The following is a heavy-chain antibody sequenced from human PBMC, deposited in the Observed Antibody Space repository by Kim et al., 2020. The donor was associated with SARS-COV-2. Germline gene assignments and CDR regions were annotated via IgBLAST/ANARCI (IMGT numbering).Heavy chain of an antibody. CDR3: ARGGKGSNYYYYMDV. CDR1: GGSFSGYY. V-gene: IGHV4-34*01. J-gene: IGHJ6*03. CDR2: INHSGST. Sequence: SETLSLTCAVYGGSFSGYYWSWIRQPPGKGLEWIGEINHSGSTNYNPSLKSRVTISVDTSKNQFSLKLSSVTAADTAVYYCARGGKGSNYYYYMDVWGKGTTVTVSS.